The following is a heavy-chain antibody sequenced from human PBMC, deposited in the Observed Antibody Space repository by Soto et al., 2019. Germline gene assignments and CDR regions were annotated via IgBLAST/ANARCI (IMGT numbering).Heavy chain of an antibody. V-gene: IGHV1-18*01. Sequence: ASVKVSCKASGYTFTNFGISWVRQAPGQGLEWMGWISAYNGNTNYAQNFQGRVTMTTDTSTSTAYMELRSLRSEDTAVYYCARARTMIVSQDAFDIWGQGTMVTVSS. CDR3: ARARTMIVSQDAFDI. J-gene: IGHJ3*02. CDR1: GYTFTNFG. D-gene: IGHD3-22*01. CDR2: ISAYNGNT.